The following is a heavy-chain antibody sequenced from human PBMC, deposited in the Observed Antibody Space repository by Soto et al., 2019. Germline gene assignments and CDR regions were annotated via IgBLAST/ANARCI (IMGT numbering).Heavy chain of an antibody. Sequence: QVQLQESGPGLVKPSGTLSLTCTVSGGSISNNNWWSWVRQTPEKGLEWIGQIYHSGNTNYNPSLKSRVSMSVDKSKNQFFLKMNSATAADTAVYYCARFLPGFVGENEAFDFWGHGTLVTVCS. CDR1: GGSISNNNW. V-gene: IGHV4-4*02. CDR2: IYHSGNT. J-gene: IGHJ4*01. CDR3: ARFLPGFVGENEAFDF. D-gene: IGHD3-3*01.